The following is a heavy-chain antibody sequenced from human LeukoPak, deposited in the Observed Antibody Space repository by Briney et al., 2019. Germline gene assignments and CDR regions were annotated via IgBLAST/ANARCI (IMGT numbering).Heavy chain of an antibody. CDR2: IYPGDSDT. Sequence: PGESLKISCKGSGYSFTSYWIGWVRQMPGKGLEWMGIIYPGDSDTRYSPSFQGQVTISADKSISTAYLQWSSLKASDTAMYYCARLTYGSGKAYWFDPWGQGTLVTVSS. D-gene: IGHD3-10*01. CDR1: GYSFTSYW. CDR3: ARLTYGSGKAYWFDP. V-gene: IGHV5-51*01. J-gene: IGHJ5*02.